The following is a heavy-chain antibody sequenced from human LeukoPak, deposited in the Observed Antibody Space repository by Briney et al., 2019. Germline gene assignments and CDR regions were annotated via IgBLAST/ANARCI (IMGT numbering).Heavy chain of an antibody. J-gene: IGHJ6*04. D-gene: IGHD2-2*01. Sequence: SETLSLTCTVSGGSISSGSYWGWIRQPPGKGLEWIANIYHSGSTYYTPSLKSRVTISVDKSKNQFSLKLSSVTAADTAVYYCARDRFQLREMDVWGKGTTVTVSS. CDR2: IYHSGST. V-gene: IGHV4-38-2*02. CDR3: ARDRFQLREMDV. CDR1: GGSISSGSY.